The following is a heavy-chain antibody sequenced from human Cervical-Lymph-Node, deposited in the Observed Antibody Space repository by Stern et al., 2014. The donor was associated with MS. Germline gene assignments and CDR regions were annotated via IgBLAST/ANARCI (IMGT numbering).Heavy chain of an antibody. CDR3: ARDYGDYAFDY. CDR2: IYPGYSDT. D-gene: IGHD4-17*01. V-gene: IGHV5-51*01. Sequence: EVQLVESGAEVKKPGESLKISCKGSGYSFTANWIAWVRQMPGKGLEWMGIIYPGYSDTRYSPAFQGPVTTSADKSISTAYLQWSSLKASDTAMYYCARDYGDYAFDYWGQGTLVTVSS. CDR1: GYSFTANW. J-gene: IGHJ4*02.